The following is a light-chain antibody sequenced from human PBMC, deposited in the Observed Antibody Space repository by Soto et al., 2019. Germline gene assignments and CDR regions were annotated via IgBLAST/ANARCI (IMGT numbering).Light chain of an antibody. V-gene: IGKV2-28*01. Sequence: DIVMTQSPLSLPVTPGEPASISCRPSQSLLYSDGNNYLDWFLQKPGQSPQLLIYLGSNRASGVPDRFSGSGSGTDFTLKINRVEAEDVGVYYCLQSLQTPYTFGQGTKLEIK. J-gene: IGKJ2*01. CDR2: LGS. CDR3: LQSLQTPYT. CDR1: QSLLYSDGNNY.